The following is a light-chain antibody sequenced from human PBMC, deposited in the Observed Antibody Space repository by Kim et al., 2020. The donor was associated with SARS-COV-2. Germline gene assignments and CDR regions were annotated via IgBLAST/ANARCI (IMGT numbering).Light chain of an antibody. CDR1: KLGDEY. V-gene: IGLV3-1*01. Sequence: VSPGQTATITGSGDKLGDEYVSWFQQKAGQSPILVLYRDTKRPSEIPERFSGSSSGNTATLTISGTQPMDEADYYCQSWDRSAVVLGGGTQLTVL. J-gene: IGLJ2*01. CDR2: RDT. CDR3: QSWDRSAVV.